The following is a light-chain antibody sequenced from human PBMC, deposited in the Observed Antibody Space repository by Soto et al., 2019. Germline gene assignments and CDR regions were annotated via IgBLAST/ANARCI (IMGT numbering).Light chain of an antibody. CDR3: QQYNRSSGP. CDR2: DAS. CDR1: QTISSR. Sequence: DNNMTQAPSTLSGSGVCRVTIACGASQTISSRLAWYKQKPGKAPKLLIYDASSLESGVPSRFSGRGSGTEFTLTLRSLPPDDFATYYRQQYNRSSGPLGQGTQA. V-gene: IGKV1-5*01. J-gene: IGKJ1*01.